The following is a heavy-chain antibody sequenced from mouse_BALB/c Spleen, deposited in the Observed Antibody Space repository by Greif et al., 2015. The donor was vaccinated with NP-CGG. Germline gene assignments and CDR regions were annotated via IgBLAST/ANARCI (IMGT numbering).Heavy chain of an antibody. D-gene: IGHD1-1*01. CDR1: GFTFSSYA. J-gene: IGHJ2*01. CDR3: ARDGYGSTSDY. Sequence: EVQRVESGGGLVKPGGSLKLSCAASGFTFSSYAMSWVRQTPEKRLEWVASISSGGSTYYPDSVKGRFTISRDNARNILYLQMSSLRSEDTAMYYCARDGYGSTSDYWGQGTTLTVSS. V-gene: IGHV5-6-5*01. CDR2: ISSGGST.